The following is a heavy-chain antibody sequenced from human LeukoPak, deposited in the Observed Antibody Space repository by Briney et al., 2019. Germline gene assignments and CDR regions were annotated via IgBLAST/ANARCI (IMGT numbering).Heavy chain of an antibody. V-gene: IGHV1-24*01. CDR3: ATAGSRMQYNWFDP. J-gene: IGHJ5*02. Sequence: GASVKVSCKVSGYTLTELAMHWVRQAPGKGLEWMGGFDPEDGETIYAQKFQGRVTMTEDTSTDTAYMELSSVRSEDTAVYYCATAGSRMQYNWFDPWGQGTLVTVSS. CDR1: GYTLTELA. D-gene: IGHD2-2*01. CDR2: FDPEDGET.